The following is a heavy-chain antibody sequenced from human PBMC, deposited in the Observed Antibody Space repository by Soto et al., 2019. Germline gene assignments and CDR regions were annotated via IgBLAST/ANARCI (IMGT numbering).Heavy chain of an antibody. V-gene: IGHV1-18*01. J-gene: IGHJ4*02. D-gene: IGHD1-26*01. CDR2: STHTGNT. Sequence: ASVKVSCKTSGYALPHYVINWVRQAPGHGLEWMGFSTHTGNTNYAQNFQGRVVLTTDTSTSTAYMEVTSLRSDDTAVYYCARSGEHPLDYWGQGTPVTVS. CDR3: ARSGEHPLDY. CDR1: GYALPHYV.